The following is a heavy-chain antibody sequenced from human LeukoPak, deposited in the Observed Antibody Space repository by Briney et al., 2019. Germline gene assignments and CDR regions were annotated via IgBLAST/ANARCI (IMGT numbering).Heavy chain of an antibody. CDR1: GFTFSSYN. CDR2: ISSSSTYT. Sequence: GGSLRLSCAASGFTFSSYNMNWVRQAPGKGLEWVSSISSSSTYTYCADSVKGRFTISRDNAKNSLYLQMNSLRAEDTAVYYCARAISMVRGVDYWGQGTLVTVSS. J-gene: IGHJ4*02. V-gene: IGHV3-21*01. D-gene: IGHD3-10*01. CDR3: ARAISMVRGVDY.